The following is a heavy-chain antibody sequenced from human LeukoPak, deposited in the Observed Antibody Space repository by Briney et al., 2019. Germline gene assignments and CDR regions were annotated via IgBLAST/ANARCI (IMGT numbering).Heavy chain of an antibody. V-gene: IGHV3-9*01. CDR3: AKGCSSTSCPDGHYYGMDV. D-gene: IGHD2-2*01. J-gene: IGHJ6*02. CDR2: ISWNSGSL. CDR1: GFTFDDYA. Sequence: PGGSLRLSCAASGFTFDDYAMHWVRQAPGKDLEWVSDISWNSGSLGYADSVKGRFTISRDNAKNSLYLEMNSLRTEDTALYYCAKGCSSTSCPDGHYYGMDVWGQGTTVIVSS.